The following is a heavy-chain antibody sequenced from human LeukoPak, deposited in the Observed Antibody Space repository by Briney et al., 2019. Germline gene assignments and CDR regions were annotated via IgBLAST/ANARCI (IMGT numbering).Heavy chain of an antibody. Sequence: SETLSLTCAVSGGSFSAFFWRWIRQPPGKGLEWIGDVGHSGSADYNPSLKSRVTVSADPSKTQFSLKLSSVTAADTAVYYCARFGAVAGIYYYYYYMDVXGKGTTVT. CDR3: ARFGAVAGIYYYYYYMDV. CDR1: GGSFSAFF. V-gene: IGHV4-34*01. D-gene: IGHD6-19*01. J-gene: IGHJ6*03. CDR2: VGHSGSA.